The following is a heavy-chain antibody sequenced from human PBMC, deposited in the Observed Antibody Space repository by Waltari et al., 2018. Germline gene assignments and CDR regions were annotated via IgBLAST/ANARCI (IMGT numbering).Heavy chain of an antibody. Sequence: EVQLVGSGGGLVKPGGSLRPSFAASGFPFTNAWMVWVRQAPGKGLEWVGRIRSKADGGTIDYAAPVKGRFTISRDDSTKTMYLQMNSLKTEDTAVYYCNTGGWYDPWGQGTLVTVSS. J-gene: IGHJ5*02. CDR2: IRSKADGGTI. V-gene: IGHV3-15*01. CDR1: GFPFTNAW. CDR3: NTGGWYDP.